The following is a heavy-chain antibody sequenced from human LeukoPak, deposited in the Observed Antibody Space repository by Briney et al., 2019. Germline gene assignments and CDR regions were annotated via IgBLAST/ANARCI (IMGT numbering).Heavy chain of an antibody. Sequence: PGGSLRLSCAASGFTFSSYAMSWVRQAPGKGLELVSAISGSGGSTYYADSVKGRFTISRDNSKNTLYLQMNSLRAEDTAVYYCAKGSSGWYGVDYWGQGTLVTVSS. V-gene: IGHV3-23*01. J-gene: IGHJ4*02. D-gene: IGHD6-19*01. CDR2: ISGSGGST. CDR3: AKGSSGWYGVDY. CDR1: GFTFSSYA.